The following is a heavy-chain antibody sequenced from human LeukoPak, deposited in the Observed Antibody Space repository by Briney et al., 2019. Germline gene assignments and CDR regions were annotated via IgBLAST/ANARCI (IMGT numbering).Heavy chain of an antibody. D-gene: IGHD3-22*01. CDR3: ARDSAMIDNWFDP. Sequence: PSETLSLTCTISGGSISSYYWSWIRQPPGKGLEWIGYIYYSGSTNYNPSLKSRVTISVGTSKNQFSLKLSSVTAADTAVYYCARDSAMIDNWFDPWGQGTLVTVSS. J-gene: IGHJ5*02. V-gene: IGHV4-59*01. CDR1: GGSISSYY. CDR2: IYYSGST.